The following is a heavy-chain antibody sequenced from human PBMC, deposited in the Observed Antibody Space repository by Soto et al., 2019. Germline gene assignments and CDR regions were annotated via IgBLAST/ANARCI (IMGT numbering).Heavy chain of an antibody. Sequence: ASVKVSCKASGYTFTSYDINWVRQATGQGLEWMGWMNPNSGNTGYAQKFQGRVTMTRNTSISTAYMELSSLRSEDTAVYYCARVRGDYFWSGYPDYYIDVWGKGTTVTLSS. CDR3: ARVRGDYFWSGYPDYYIDV. V-gene: IGHV1-8*01. CDR1: GYTFTSYD. CDR2: MNPNSGNT. D-gene: IGHD3-3*01. J-gene: IGHJ6*03.